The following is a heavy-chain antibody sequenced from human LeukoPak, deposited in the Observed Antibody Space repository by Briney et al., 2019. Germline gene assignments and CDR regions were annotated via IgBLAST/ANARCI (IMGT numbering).Heavy chain of an antibody. V-gene: IGHV4-61*02. J-gene: IGHJ3*02. Sequence: SETLSLTCTVSGGSISSSSYYWGWIRQPAGKGLEWIGRIYTSGSTNYNPSLKSRVTISVDTSKNQFSLKLSSVTAADTAVYYCARALYCSGGSCYPWNAFDIWGQGTMVTVSS. CDR3: ARALYCSGGSCYPWNAFDI. CDR1: GGSISSSSYY. D-gene: IGHD2-15*01. CDR2: IYTSGST.